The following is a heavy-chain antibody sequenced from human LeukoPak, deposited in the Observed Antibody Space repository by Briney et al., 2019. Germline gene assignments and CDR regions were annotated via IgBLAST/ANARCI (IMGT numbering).Heavy chain of an antibody. J-gene: IGHJ3*02. CDR1: GGSISSGGYS. CDR2: IYHSGST. CDR3: ARSAAGTGAFGI. Sequence: SETLSLTCAVSGGSISSGGYSWSWIRQPPGKGLEWIGYIYHSGSTYYNPSLKGRVTISVDRSKNQFSLKLSSVTAADTAVYYCARSAAGTGAFGIWGQGTMVTVSS. V-gene: IGHV4-30-2*01. D-gene: IGHD6-13*01.